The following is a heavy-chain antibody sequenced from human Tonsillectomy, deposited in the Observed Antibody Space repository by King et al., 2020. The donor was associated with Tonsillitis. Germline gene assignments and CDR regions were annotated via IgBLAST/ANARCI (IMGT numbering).Heavy chain of an antibody. CDR3: AREWDSSDYYEYYSYGLDV. J-gene: IGHJ6*02. V-gene: IGHV3-48*01. CDR2: ISSSSGTI. Sequence: VQLVESGGGLVQPGGSLRLSCAASGFTFSSYSMNWVRQAPGKGLEWVSYISSSSGTIYYADSVKGRFTISRDNAKNSLYLQMNSLRAEDTAVYYCAREWDSSDYYEYYSYGLDVWGQGTTVTVSS. CDR1: GFTFSSYS. D-gene: IGHD3-22*01.